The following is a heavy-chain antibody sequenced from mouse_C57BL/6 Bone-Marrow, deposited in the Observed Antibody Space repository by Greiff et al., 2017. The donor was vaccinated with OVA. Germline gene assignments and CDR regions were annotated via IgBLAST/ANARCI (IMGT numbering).Heavy chain of an antibody. CDR1: GFNIKDYY. Sequence: EVKLQESGAELVKPGASVKLSCTASGFNIKDYYMHWVKQRTEQGLEWIGRIDPEDGETKYAPKFQGKATITADTSSNTTYLQLSSLTSEDTAVYYCARENDYDGFAYWGQGTLVTVSA. CDR2: IDPEDGET. CDR3: ARENDYDGFAY. J-gene: IGHJ3*01. D-gene: IGHD2-4*01. V-gene: IGHV14-2*01.